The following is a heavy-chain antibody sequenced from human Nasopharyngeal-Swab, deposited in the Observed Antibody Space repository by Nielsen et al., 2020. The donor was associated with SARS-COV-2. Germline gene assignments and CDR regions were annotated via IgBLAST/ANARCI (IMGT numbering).Heavy chain of an antibody. Sequence: GESLKISCAASGFTFNNYNFNWVRQAPGKGLEWVSSISSSSYIYYADSVKGRFTISRDNAENSLYLQMNSLRAEDTAVYYCARDGLDYDFWSAHFMDVWGQGTTVTVSS. CDR3: ARDGLDYDFWSAHFMDV. CDR1: GFTFNNYN. CDR2: ISSSSYI. J-gene: IGHJ6*02. V-gene: IGHV3-21*01. D-gene: IGHD3-3*01.